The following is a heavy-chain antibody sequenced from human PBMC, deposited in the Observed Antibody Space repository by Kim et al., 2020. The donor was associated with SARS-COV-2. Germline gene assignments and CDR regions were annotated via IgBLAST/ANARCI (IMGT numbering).Heavy chain of an antibody. CDR1: GYTFRSHW. Sequence: GESLKISCKGSGYTFRSHWISWVRQMPGKGLEWMGRIDPANYYTNYNPSFQGHVTISADKSISTAYLQWSSLEASDSAIYYCAREIFYDSAGRLGYWGQGTLVSVSS. CDR3: AREIFYDSAGRLGY. D-gene: IGHD3-22*01. CDR2: IDPANYYT. J-gene: IGHJ4*02. V-gene: IGHV5-10-1*01.